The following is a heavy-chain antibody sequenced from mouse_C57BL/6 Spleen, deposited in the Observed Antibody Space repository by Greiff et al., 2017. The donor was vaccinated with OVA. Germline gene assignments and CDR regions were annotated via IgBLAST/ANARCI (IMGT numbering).Heavy chain of an antibody. V-gene: IGHV1-69*01. J-gene: IGHJ4*01. CDR3: ARGNSNDAMDY. Sequence: QVQLQQSGAELVMPGASVKLSCKASGYTFTSYWMHWVKQRPGQGLEWIGEIDPSDSYTNYNQKFKGKSTLTVDKSSSTAYMQLSSLTSEDSAVYYCARGNSNDAMDYWGQGTSVTVSS. CDR2: IDPSDSYT. D-gene: IGHD2-5*01. CDR1: GYTFTSYW.